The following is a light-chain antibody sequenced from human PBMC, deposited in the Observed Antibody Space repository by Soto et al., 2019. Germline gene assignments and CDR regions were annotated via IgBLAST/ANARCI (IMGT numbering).Light chain of an antibody. CDR3: SSYAGSSNV. Sequence: LTQPHSVSGSPGQSVAISCTGTSSDVGGYNYVSWYQQHPGKAPKLMIYEVNKRPSGVPDRFSGSKSGNTASLTVSGLQAEDEADYYCSSYAGSSNVFGTGTKLTVL. CDR1: SSDVGGYNY. CDR2: EVN. V-gene: IGLV2-8*01. J-gene: IGLJ1*01.